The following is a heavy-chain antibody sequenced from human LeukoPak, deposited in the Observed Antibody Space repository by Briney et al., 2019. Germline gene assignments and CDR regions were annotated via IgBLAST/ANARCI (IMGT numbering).Heavy chain of an antibody. J-gene: IGHJ5*02. CDR2: INWNGGST. V-gene: IGHV3-20*04. CDR3: ASTIFGGFDP. Sequence: PGGSLRLSCAASGSTFDDYGMNWVRQAPGKGLEWVSGINWNGGSTGYADSVKGRFTISRDNAKNSLYLQMNSLRAEDTGLYYCASTIFGGFDPWGQGTLVTVSS. CDR1: GSTFDDYG. D-gene: IGHD3-3*01.